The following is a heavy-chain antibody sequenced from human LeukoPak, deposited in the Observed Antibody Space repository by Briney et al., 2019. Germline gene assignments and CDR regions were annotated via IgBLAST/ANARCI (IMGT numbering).Heavy chain of an antibody. Sequence: GGSLRLSCAASGFTFSSYAMSWVRQAPGKGLEWVSLIRGNGGNTYYADSVKGRFTISRDNSMNTLYLQMNRLRAEDTAVYYCAKSRGWLQIWDYWGQGTLVTVPS. CDR1: GFTFSSYA. CDR2: IRGNGGNT. CDR3: AKSRGWLQIWDY. J-gene: IGHJ4*02. D-gene: IGHD5-24*01. V-gene: IGHV3-23*01.